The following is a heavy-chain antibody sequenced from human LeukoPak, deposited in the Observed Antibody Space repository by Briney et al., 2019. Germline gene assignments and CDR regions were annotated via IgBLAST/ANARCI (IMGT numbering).Heavy chain of an antibody. D-gene: IGHD2-2*01. CDR1: GFTFSNAW. J-gene: IGHJ4*02. Sequence: GGSLRLSCAASGFTFSNAWMSWVRQAPGKGLEWVGRIKSKTDGGTTDYAAPVKGRFTIPRDDSKNTLYLQMNSLKTEDTAVYYCTTGIVVVPAATTFIDYWGQGTLVTVSS. CDR2: IKSKTDGGTT. V-gene: IGHV3-15*01. CDR3: TTGIVVVPAATTFIDY.